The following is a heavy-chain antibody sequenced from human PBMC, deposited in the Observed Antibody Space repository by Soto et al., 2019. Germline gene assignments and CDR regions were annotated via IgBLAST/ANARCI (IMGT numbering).Heavy chain of an antibody. CDR2: ISGSGGST. Sequence: EVPLLESGGGLVQPGGSLRLSCAASGFTFSSYAMSWVRQAPGKGLEWVSAISGSGGSTYYADSVKGRFTISRDNSKNTLYLQMNSLRAEDTAVYYCVGPVAFYYYYGMDVWGQGTTVTVSS. CDR3: VGPVAFYYYYGMDV. J-gene: IGHJ6*02. D-gene: IGHD6-19*01. V-gene: IGHV3-23*01. CDR1: GFTFSSYA.